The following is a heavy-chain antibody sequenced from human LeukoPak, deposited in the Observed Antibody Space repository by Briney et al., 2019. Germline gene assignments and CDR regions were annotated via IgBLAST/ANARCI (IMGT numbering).Heavy chain of an antibody. CDR2: IYYSGST. Sequence: SETLSLTCAVYGGSFSGYYWSWIRQPPGKGLEWIGYIYYSGSTNYNPSLKSRVTISVDTSKNQFSLKLSSVTAADTAVYYCARASTSLGYSYGLIDYWGQGTLVTVSS. V-gene: IGHV4-59*01. J-gene: IGHJ4*02. CDR1: GGSFSGYY. D-gene: IGHD5-18*01. CDR3: ARASTSLGYSYGLIDY.